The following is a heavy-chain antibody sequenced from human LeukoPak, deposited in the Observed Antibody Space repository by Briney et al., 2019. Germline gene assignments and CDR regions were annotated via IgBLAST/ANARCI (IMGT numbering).Heavy chain of an antibody. V-gene: IGHV3-7*01. D-gene: IGHD6-13*01. Sequence: PGGSLRLSCAASGFTFSTYWMSWVRQAPGKGLEWVANIKQDGSEKYYLDSVKGRFTISRDNAKNSLYLQMNSLRAEDTAVYFCTRGAAAGIDYWGQEPLVTASS. CDR2: IKQDGSEK. CDR3: TRGAAAGIDY. J-gene: IGHJ4*02. CDR1: GFTFSTYW.